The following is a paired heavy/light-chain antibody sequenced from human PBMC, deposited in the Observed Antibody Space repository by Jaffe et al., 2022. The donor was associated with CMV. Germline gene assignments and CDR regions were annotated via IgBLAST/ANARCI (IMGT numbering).Light chain of an antibody. CDR2: EDN. J-gene: IGLJ3*02. CDR3: QSYDSSNQWV. V-gene: IGLV6-57*04. CDR1: SGSIASNY. Sequence: NFMLTQPHSVSESPGKTVTISCTRSSGSIASNYVQWYQQRPGSAPTTVIYEDNQRPSGVPDRFSGSIDSSSNSASLTISGLKTEDEADYYCQSYDSSNQWVFGGGTKLTVL.
Heavy chain of an antibody. D-gene: IGHD6-19*01. V-gene: IGHV3-23*01. CDR1: GFTFSSYA. Sequence: EVQLLESGGGLVQPGGSLRLSCAASGFTFSSYAMSWVRQAPGKGLEWVSAISGSGGSTYYADSVKGRFTISRDNSKNTLYLQMNSLRAEDTAVYYCAILDSGWHGNYYYGMDVWGQGTTVTVSS. CDR2: ISGSGGST. J-gene: IGHJ6*02. CDR3: AILDSGWHGNYYYGMDV.